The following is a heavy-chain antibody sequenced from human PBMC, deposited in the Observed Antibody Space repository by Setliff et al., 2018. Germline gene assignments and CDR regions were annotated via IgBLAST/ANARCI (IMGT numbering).Heavy chain of an antibody. V-gene: IGHV7-4-1*02. J-gene: IGHJ4*02. D-gene: IGHD1-26*01. CDR2: INTNTGNP. Sequence: ASVKVSCKASGGIFYSFSITGVRQAPGQGLEWMGWINTNTGNPTYAQGFTGRFAFSLDTSDSATYLDINSLQGEDGDVYYCARGTGTYSDLDDWGQRTLFTAAS. CDR1: GGIFYSFS. CDR3: ARGTGTYSDLDD.